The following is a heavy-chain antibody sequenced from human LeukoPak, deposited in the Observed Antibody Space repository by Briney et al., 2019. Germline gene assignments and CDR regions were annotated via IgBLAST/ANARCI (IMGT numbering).Heavy chain of an antibody. D-gene: IGHD2-15*01. CDR1: GGSISSYY. CDR3: ARGASSGEFY. Sequence: PSETLSLTCTVSGGSISSYYWSWIRQPPGKGLEWIGYIYYSGSTNYNPSLKSRVTISVDTSKNQFSLKLSSVTAADTAVYYCARGASSGEFYWGQGTLVTVSS. J-gene: IGHJ4*02. CDR2: IYYSGST. V-gene: IGHV4-59*01.